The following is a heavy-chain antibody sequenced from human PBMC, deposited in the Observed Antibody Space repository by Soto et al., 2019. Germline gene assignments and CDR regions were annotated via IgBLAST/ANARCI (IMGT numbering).Heavy chain of an antibody. J-gene: IGHJ5*02. V-gene: IGHV3-7*01. CDR2: VKQDGSEK. Sequence: GGSLRLSCAASGFTFSSYWMSWVRQAPGKGLEWVANVKQDGSEKYYVDSVKGRFTISRDNAKNSLYLQMNSLRAEDTAVYYCARTNTDNWFDPWGQGTLVTVSS. CDR1: GFTFSSYW. CDR3: ARTNTDNWFDP. D-gene: IGHD5-18*01.